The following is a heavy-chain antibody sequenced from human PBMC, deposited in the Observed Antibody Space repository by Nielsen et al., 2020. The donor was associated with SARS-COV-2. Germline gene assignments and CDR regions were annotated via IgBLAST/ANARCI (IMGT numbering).Heavy chain of an antibody. CDR1: GFTFDDYA. CDR2: ISWNSGSI. D-gene: IGHD6-19*01. CDR3: AKDGHSSGWYGAPDY. V-gene: IGHV3-9*01. J-gene: IGHJ4*02. Sequence: SLKISCAASGFTFDDYAMHWVRQAPGKGLGWVSGISWNSGSIGYADSVKGRFTISRDNAKNSLYLQMNSLRAEDTALYYCAKDGHSSGWYGAPDYWGQGTLVTVSS.